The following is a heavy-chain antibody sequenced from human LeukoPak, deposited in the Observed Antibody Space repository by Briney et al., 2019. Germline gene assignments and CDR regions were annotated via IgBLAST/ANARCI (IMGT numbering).Heavy chain of an antibody. V-gene: IGHV3-11*01. CDR3: ARDYCSGGSCYSNYFDY. J-gene: IGHJ4*02. D-gene: IGHD2-15*01. Sequence: GGSLRLSCAASGFTFSDYYMSWLRQAPGKGLEWVSYISSSGSTIYYADSVKGRFTISRDNAKNSLYLQMNSLRAEDTAVYYCARDYCSGGSCYSNYFDYWGQGTLVTVSS. CDR2: ISSSGSTI. CDR1: GFTFSDYY.